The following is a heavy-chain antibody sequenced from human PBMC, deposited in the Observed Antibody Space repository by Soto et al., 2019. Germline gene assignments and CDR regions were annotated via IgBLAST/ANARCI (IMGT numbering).Heavy chain of an antibody. CDR1: RFTFSDYG. J-gene: IGHJ6*02. CDR3: GRQFEEFANYKFYYGMSV. D-gene: IGHD4-4*01. V-gene: IGHV3-33*05. CDR2: ISFDGNKI. Sequence: GGSLRLSCVTSRFTFSDYGFHWVRQAPGKGLDWVAMISFDGNKINYAESVKGRFTISRDPSKNTLYLQMTSLTDEDEAVYSCGRQFEEFANYKFYYGMSVWGQGTTVTVSS.